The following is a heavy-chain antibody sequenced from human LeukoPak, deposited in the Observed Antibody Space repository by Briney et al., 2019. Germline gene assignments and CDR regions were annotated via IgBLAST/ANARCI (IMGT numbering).Heavy chain of an antibody. D-gene: IGHD6-6*01. Sequence: SETLSLTCAVSGGSISSGGYSWSWIRQPPGRGLEWIGYIYHSGSTYYNPSLKSRVTISVDRSKNQFSLKLSSVTAADTAVYYCARLAARPEYYFDYWGQGTLVTVSS. J-gene: IGHJ4*02. CDR1: GGSISSGGYS. CDR2: IYHSGST. CDR3: ARLAARPEYYFDY. V-gene: IGHV4-30-2*01.